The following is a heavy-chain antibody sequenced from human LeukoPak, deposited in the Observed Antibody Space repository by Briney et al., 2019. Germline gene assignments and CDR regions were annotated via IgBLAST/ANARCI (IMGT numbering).Heavy chain of an antibody. V-gene: IGHV3-30*18. CDR3: AKDKATTPPPDWYFDL. Sequence: PGGSLRLSCAASGFTFSSYGMHWVRQAPGKGLEWVAVISYDGSNKYYADSVKGRFTISRDNSKNTLYLQMNSLRAEDTAVYYCAKDKATTPPPDWYFDLWGRGTLVTVSS. D-gene: IGHD4-11*01. CDR2: ISYDGSNK. J-gene: IGHJ2*01. CDR1: GFTFSSYG.